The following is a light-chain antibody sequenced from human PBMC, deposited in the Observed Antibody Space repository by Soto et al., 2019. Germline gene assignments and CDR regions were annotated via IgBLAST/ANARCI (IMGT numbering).Light chain of an antibody. Sequence: EIVLTQSADTLSLSPGEGASLSCRASQSVHTFLAWYQQKPGQAPRLLIYGASTRATGVPARFSGSGSGTDFTLTISSLEPEDFAVYYCHQRSNWPPDTFGHGTRLEI. V-gene: IGKV3-11*01. J-gene: IGKJ5*01. CDR3: HQRSNWPPDT. CDR1: QSVHTF. CDR2: GAS.